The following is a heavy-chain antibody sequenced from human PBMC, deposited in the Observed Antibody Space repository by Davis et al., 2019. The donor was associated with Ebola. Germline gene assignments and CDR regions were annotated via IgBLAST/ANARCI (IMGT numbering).Heavy chain of an antibody. CDR1: GLIVSSNH. J-gene: IGHJ4*02. V-gene: IGHV3-53*01. CDR2: FYSRGAI. CDR3: ARDLDSSTDY. D-gene: IGHD6-6*01. Sequence: PGGSLRLSCAASGLIVSSNHMSWVRQAPGKGLEWVSTFYSRGAIYYADSLKGRFTISRDNSKNTVLLQMSSLRAEETAIYYCARDLDSSTDYWGQGTLVTVSS.